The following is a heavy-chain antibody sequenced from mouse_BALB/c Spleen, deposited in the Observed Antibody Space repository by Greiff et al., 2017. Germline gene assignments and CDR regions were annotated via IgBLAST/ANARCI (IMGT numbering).Heavy chain of an antibody. CDR1: GFSLTSYG. CDR3: ARDSSGYPHYYAMDY. CDR2: IWAGGST. D-gene: IGHD3-1*01. Sequence: QVQLQQSGPGLVAPSQSLSITCTVSGFSLTSYGVHWVRQPPGKGLEWLGVIWAGGSTNYNSALMSRLSISKDNSKSQVFLKMNSLQTDDTAMYYCARDSSGYPHYYAMDYWGQGTSVTVSS. J-gene: IGHJ4*01. V-gene: IGHV2-9*02.